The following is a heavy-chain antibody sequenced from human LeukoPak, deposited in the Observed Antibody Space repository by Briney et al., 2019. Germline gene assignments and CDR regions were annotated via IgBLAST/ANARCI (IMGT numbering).Heavy chain of an antibody. Sequence: ASVKVSCKASGGTFSSYAISWVRQAPGQGLEWMGRIIPILGIANYAQKFQGRVTITADKSTSTAYMELSSLRSEDTAAYYCARDSPSLGGSGSYGYWGQGTLVTVSS. CDR1: GGTFSSYA. CDR2: IIPILGIA. CDR3: ARDSPSLGGSGSYGY. V-gene: IGHV1-69*04. D-gene: IGHD3-10*01. J-gene: IGHJ4*02.